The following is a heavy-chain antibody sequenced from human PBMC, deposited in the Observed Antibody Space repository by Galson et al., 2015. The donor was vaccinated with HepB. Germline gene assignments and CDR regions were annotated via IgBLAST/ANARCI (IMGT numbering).Heavy chain of an antibody. D-gene: IGHD3-10*01. V-gene: IGHV1-24*01. Sequence: SVKVSCKVSGYTLTELSMHWVRQAPGKGLEWVGGFDPEDGETIYAQKFQGRVTMTEDTSTDTAYMELSSLRSEDTAVYYCATQLEGITMVQGVSRSYYYYMDVWGKGTTVTVSS. J-gene: IGHJ6*03. CDR2: FDPEDGET. CDR3: ATQLEGITMVQGVSRSYYYYMDV. CDR1: GYTLTELS.